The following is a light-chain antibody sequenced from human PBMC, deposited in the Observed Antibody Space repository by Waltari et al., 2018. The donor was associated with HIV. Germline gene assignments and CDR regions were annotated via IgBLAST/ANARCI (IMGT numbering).Light chain of an antibody. J-gene: IGLJ2*01. V-gene: IGLV2-14*02. Sequence: QSALTQPASVSGSPGQSITISCTGTSSNVGSDDLVSWYQQHPGEAPKLMIYDVTKRPSGVPDRFSGSKSGNTASLTVSGLQAEDEADYYCASHAGSKDVFGGGTRLTVL. CDR1: SSNVGSDDL. CDR2: DVT. CDR3: ASHAGSKDV.